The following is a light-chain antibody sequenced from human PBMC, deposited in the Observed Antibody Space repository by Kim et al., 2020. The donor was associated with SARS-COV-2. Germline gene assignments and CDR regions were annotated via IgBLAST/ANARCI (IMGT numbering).Light chain of an antibody. Sequence: GQRLAISCPDRSSNIGSSPVNGYQHIPGAAPKLLIYSNSQRPSGVPARFSSTKSGTSASLVINDLQSEDEADYYCSVWDDSRNGPRFGGGTQLTVL. J-gene: IGLJ2*01. CDR1: SSNIGSSP. CDR2: SNS. V-gene: IGLV1-44*01. CDR3: SVWDDSRNGPR.